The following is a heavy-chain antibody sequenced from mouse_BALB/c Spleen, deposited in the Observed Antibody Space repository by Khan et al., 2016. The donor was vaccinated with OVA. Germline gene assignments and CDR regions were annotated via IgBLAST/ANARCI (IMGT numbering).Heavy chain of an antibody. Sequence: QVQLQQPGAELVKAGASVKMSCKASGYTFTSYWMHWVKQRLGQGLEWFAETNPTNGRTYYNEKFKSKAPLTVDKSSSTAYMILSGPQVEDSAVYYCARIKKIVATYFDYWGQGTTLTVSS. J-gene: IGHJ2*01. V-gene: IGHV1S81*02. CDR1: GYTFTSYW. D-gene: IGHD1-1*01. CDR3: ARIKKIVATYFDY. CDR2: TNPTNGRT.